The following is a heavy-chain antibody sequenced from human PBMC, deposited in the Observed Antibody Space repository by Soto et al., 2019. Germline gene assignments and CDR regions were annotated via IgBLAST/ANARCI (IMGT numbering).Heavy chain of an antibody. CDR1: GYTFTGYY. D-gene: IGHD3-3*01. Sequence: ASVKVSCKASGYTFTGYYMHWVRQAPGQGLEWMGWINPNSGGTNYAQKFQGRVTMTRDTSISTAYMALSRLRSDDTAVYYCARRKLRFLEWDYYYYGMDVWGQGTTVTVSS. V-gene: IGHV1-2*02. CDR3: ARRKLRFLEWDYYYYGMDV. J-gene: IGHJ6*02. CDR2: INPNSGGT.